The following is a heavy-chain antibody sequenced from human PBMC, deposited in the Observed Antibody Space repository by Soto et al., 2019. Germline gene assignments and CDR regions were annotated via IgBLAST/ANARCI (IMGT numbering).Heavy chain of an antibody. CDR2: IWYDGSNK. D-gene: IGHD1-26*01. CDR1: GFTFSSYD. CDR3: ARVVGATTYYFDY. V-gene: IGHV3-33*01. J-gene: IGHJ4*02. Sequence: QVQLVESGGGVVQPGRSLRLSCAASGFTFSSYDMHWVRQAPGKGLEWVAVIWYDGSNKYYADSVKGRFTISRDNSKNTLYLQMNSLRAEDTAVYYCARVVGATTYYFDYWGQGTLVTVSS.